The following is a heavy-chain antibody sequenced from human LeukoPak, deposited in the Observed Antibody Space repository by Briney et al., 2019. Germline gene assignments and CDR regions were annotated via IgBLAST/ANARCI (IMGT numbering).Heavy chain of an antibody. CDR3: AKGTLGAY. CDR2: ISYDGSNK. CDR1: GFTFSSYG. D-gene: IGHD3-16*01. J-gene: IGHJ4*02. Sequence: PGGSLRLSCAASGFTFSSYGMHWVRQAPGKGLEWVAVISYDGSNKYYADSVKGRFTISRDNSKNTLYLQMNSLRAEDTAVYYCAKGTLGAYWGQGTLVTVSS. V-gene: IGHV3-30*18.